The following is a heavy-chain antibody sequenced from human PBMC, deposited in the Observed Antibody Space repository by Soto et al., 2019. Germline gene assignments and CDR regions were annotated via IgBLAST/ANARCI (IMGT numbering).Heavy chain of an antibody. CDR2: ISAYNGNT. J-gene: IGHJ6*03. V-gene: IGHV1-18*01. Sequence: GASVKVSCKASGYTFTSYGISWVRQAPGQGLEWMGWISAYNGNTNYAQKLQGRVTMTTDTSTSTAYMKLRSLRSDDTAVYYCARVITIFGVVRDLDHYYYMDVWGKGTTVTVSS. D-gene: IGHD3-3*01. CDR3: ARVITIFGVVRDLDHYYYMDV. CDR1: GYTFTSYG.